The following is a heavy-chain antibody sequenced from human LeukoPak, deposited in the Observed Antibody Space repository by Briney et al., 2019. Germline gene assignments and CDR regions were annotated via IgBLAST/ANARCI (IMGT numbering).Heavy chain of an antibody. CDR1: GGSLSGYY. Sequence: SETLSLTCAVYGGSLSGYYWNWIRQPPGKGLEWIGEINHSGSTNYNPSLKSRVTISVDTSKNQFSLKLSSVTAADTAVYYCARGAQSLGDCSGGSCRAKIFDYWGQGTLVTVSS. CDR2: INHSGST. D-gene: IGHD2-15*01. V-gene: IGHV4-34*01. CDR3: ARGAQSLGDCSGGSCRAKIFDY. J-gene: IGHJ4*02.